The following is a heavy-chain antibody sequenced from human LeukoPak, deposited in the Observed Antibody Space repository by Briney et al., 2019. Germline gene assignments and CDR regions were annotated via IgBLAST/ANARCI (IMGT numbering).Heavy chain of an antibody. D-gene: IGHD1-26*01. CDR1: GYSFTTYW. Sequence: GESLKISCKGSGYSFTTYWIAWVRQMPGRGLEWLGIISPDDSEIRYSPSCRGQVTISADKSTSTAYLQWSRLKASDTAIYYCARHEGSGSYYSYWGQGTLVTVSS. V-gene: IGHV5-51*01. CDR3: ARHEGSGSYYSY. J-gene: IGHJ4*02. CDR2: ISPDDSEI.